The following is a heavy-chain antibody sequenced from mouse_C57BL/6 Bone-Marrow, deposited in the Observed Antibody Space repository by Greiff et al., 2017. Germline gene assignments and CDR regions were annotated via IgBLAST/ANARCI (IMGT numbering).Heavy chain of an antibody. D-gene: IGHD2-2*01. J-gene: IGHJ4*01. CDR1: GYTFSSYW. CDR3: AIDYCGYDYAMDY. Sequence: VQLQQPGAELVKPGASVKLSCKASGYTFSSYWMYWVKQRPGKGLEWIGRIHPADGDTNYNDKFKGKVTMTVDKANSTTYMQLSNLTSEDSAVDDCAIDYCGYDYAMDYWGQGTSVTVSS. CDR2: IHPADGDT. V-gene: IGHV1-74*01.